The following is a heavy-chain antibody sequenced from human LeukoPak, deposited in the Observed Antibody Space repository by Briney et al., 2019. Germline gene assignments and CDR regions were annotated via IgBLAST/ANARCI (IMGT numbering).Heavy chain of an antibody. CDR2: IYYSGST. V-gene: IGHV4-59*01. J-gene: IGHJ5*02. Sequence: SETLSLTCTVSGGSISSYYWSWIRQPPGKGLEWIGYIYYSGSTNYNPSLKSRVTISVYTSKNQFSLKLSSVTAADTAVYYCARDVNWFDPWGQGTLVTVSS. CDR1: GGSISSYY. CDR3: ARDVNWFDP.